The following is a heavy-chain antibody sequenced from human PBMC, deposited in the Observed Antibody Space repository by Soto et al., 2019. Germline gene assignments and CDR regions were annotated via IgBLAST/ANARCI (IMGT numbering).Heavy chain of an antibody. CDR1: GFTFSSYA. J-gene: IGHJ6*02. CDR2: ISGSGGST. CDR3: AKDRSSSGDYYYYGMDV. V-gene: IGHV3-23*01. Sequence: GGSLRLSCAASGFTFSSYAMSWVRQAPGKXLEWVSAISGSGGSTYYADSVKGRFTISRDNSKNTLYLQMNSPRAEDTAVYYCAKDRSSSGDYYYYGMDVWGQGTTVTVSS. D-gene: IGHD6-6*01.